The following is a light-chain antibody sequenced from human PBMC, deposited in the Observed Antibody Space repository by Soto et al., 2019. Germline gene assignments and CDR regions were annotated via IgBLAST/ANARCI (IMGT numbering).Light chain of an antibody. V-gene: IGKV3-15*01. Sequence: EIVMTQSPVTLSVSPGESATLSCRASERISNNLAWYQQRPGQAPRLLIYGASIRATGIPARFSGSGSGTEFTLTISSLQSEDFAVYSCQQYNDWPRTFGQGTKVDIK. CDR1: ERISNN. CDR3: QQYNDWPRT. CDR2: GAS. J-gene: IGKJ1*01.